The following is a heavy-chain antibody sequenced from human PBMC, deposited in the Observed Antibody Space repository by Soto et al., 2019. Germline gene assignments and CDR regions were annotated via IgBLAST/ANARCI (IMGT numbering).Heavy chain of an antibody. D-gene: IGHD6-13*01. V-gene: IGHV1-18*04. J-gene: IGHJ4*02. Sequence: QVQLVQSGTEVKKPGASVNVSCKAFGYTFTSYGFSWVRQVPGQGLEWLGRMSAFNGDTQYSQTMEGRLTVTTDTATTTVHVELRSLTPADTAVYYCAREAGWQPMVPYDWGQGTLVTVS. CDR2: MSAFNGDT. CDR1: GYTFTSYG. CDR3: AREAGWQPMVPYD.